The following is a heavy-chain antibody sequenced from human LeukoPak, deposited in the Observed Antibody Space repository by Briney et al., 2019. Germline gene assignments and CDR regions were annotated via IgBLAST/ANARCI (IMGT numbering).Heavy chain of an antibody. CDR2: ISAYNGNT. Sequence: ASVKVSCKASGYTFTSYGISWVRQAPGQGLEWMGWISAYNGNTNYAQKLQGRVTMTTDTSTSTAYMELRSPRSDDPALYFRAKGHPNYGSGKIDYWGQGTLVTVSS. V-gene: IGHV1-18*04. J-gene: IGHJ4*02. CDR1: GYTFTSYG. D-gene: IGHD3-10*01. CDR3: AKGHPNYGSGKIDY.